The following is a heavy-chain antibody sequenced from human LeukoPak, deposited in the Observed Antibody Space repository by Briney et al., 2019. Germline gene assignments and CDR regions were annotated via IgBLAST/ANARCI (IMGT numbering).Heavy chain of an antibody. Sequence: KPGGSLRLSCAASGFTFSSYSMNWVRQAPGKGLEWVSSISSRSSYIDYADSLKGRFTISRDNAKNSLYLQMNSLRAEDTAVYYCARVMTVAGSESFDHWGQGTLVTVSS. CDR2: ISSRSSYI. CDR3: ARVMTVAGSESFDH. V-gene: IGHV3-21*01. J-gene: IGHJ4*02. D-gene: IGHD6-19*01. CDR1: GFTFSSYS.